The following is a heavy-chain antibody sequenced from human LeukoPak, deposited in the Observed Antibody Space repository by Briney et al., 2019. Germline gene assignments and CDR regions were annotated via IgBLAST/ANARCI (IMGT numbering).Heavy chain of an antibody. CDR3: ARDLSSGYNWFDP. CDR2: IYYSGST. V-gene: IGHV4-59*01. Sequence: SETLSLNCNVSGGSINSYYWSWIRQPPGKGLEWIGYIYYSGSTNYNPSLKSRVTISVDTSKNQFSLKLSSVTAADTAVYYCARDLSSGYNWFDPWGQGTLVTVSS. CDR1: GGSINSYY. J-gene: IGHJ5*02. D-gene: IGHD6-6*01.